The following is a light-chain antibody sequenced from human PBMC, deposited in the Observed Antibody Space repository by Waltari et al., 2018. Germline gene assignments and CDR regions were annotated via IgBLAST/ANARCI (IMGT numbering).Light chain of an antibody. J-gene: IGLJ3*02. V-gene: IGLV2-23*01. CDR3: CSYAGSSTWV. Sequence: QSALTQPASVSGSPGQSNPISCPGTCSDVGRYNLVSWYQHRPGKAPKLMLYESSKRPSGVSNRFSGSESGKAASLTISGLQAEDEADYYCCSYAGSSTWVFGGGTKLTVL. CDR1: CSDVGRYNL. CDR2: ESS.